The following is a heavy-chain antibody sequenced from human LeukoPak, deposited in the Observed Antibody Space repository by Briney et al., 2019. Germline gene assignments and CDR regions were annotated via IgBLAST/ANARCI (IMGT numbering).Heavy chain of an antibody. CDR3: AKVSYYYDSSGYPCYFDY. Sequence: GGSLRLSCAASGFTFSNYAVSWVRQAPGKGLEWVSAISGSGGSTYYADSVKGRFTISRDNSKNTLYLQMNSLRAEDTAVYYCAKVSYYYDSSGYPCYFDYWGQGTLVTVSS. CDR1: GFTFSNYA. V-gene: IGHV3-23*01. D-gene: IGHD3-22*01. CDR2: ISGSGGST. J-gene: IGHJ4*02.